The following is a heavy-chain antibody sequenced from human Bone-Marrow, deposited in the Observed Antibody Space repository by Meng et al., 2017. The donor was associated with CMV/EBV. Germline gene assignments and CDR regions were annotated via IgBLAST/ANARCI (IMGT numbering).Heavy chain of an antibody. CDR2: ISYDGSNK. CDR3: ASALMVYAYEGPFAY. D-gene: IGHD2-8*01. Sequence: GESLKISCAASGFTFSSYAMHWVRQAPGKGLEWVAVISYDGSNKYYADSVKGRFTISRDNSKNTLYLQMNSLRAEDTAVYYCASALMVYAYEGPFAYWGQGPLVPVYS. V-gene: IGHV3-30*04. J-gene: IGHJ4*02. CDR1: GFTFSSYA.